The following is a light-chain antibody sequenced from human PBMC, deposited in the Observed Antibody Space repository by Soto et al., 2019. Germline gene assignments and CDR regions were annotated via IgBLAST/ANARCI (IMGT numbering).Light chain of an antibody. J-gene: IGKJ4*01. CDR2: GAS. V-gene: IGKV1-16*02. Sequence: DIQMTQSPSSLSASVGDRVTITCRASQGLNNYLAWFQQKPGQAPKSLIYGASSLQSGVPSKFSGSGSGTDFTLTISSLQPEDFATYYCQQYNSYPLTFGGGTKVEIK. CDR3: QQYNSYPLT. CDR1: QGLNNY.